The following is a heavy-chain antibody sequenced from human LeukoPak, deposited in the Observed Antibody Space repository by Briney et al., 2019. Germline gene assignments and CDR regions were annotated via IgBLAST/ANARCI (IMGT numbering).Heavy chain of an antibody. CDR3: AHSGMITFGGVIVDFDY. D-gene: IGHD3-16*02. CDR1: GFSLSTSGVG. Sequence: SGPTLVKPTQTLTLTCSFSGFSLSTSGVGVGWIRQPPGKALEWLALIYWDDDKRYSPSLKSRLTITKDTSKNQVVLTMTNMDPVDTATYYCAHSGMITFGGVIVDFDYWVHGTLVTVSS. V-gene: IGHV2-5*02. CDR2: IYWDDDK. J-gene: IGHJ4*01.